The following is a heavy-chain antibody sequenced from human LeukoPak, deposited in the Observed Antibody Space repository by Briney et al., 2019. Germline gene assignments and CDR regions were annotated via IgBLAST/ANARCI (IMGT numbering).Heavy chain of an antibody. CDR3: ARDRLAYGDYYFDY. J-gene: IGHJ4*02. D-gene: IGHD4-17*01. V-gene: IGHV1-2*02. CDR1: GHTFTDYY. CDR2: INPDTGDT. Sequence: ASVKVSCKASGHTFTDYYIHWVRQAPGQGLEWMGWINPDTGDTNFAQNFQGRVTMTRDTSIITAYMELSILRSDDTAVYYCARDRLAYGDYYFDYWGQGTLVTVSS.